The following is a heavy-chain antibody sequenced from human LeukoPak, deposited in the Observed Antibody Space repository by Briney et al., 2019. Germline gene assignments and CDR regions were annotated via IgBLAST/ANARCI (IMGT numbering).Heavy chain of an antibody. D-gene: IGHD3-16*01. CDR1: GFSLSTSGVG. J-gene: IGHJ3*02. V-gene: IGHV2-5*02. CDR3: AHRPPFRDYVWGSYFFGNDAFDI. Sequence: ESGPTLVKPTQTLTLTCTFSGFSLSTSGVGVGWIRQPPGKALEWLALIYWDDDKRYSPSLKSRLTITKDTSKNQVVLTMTNMDPVDTATYYCAHRPPFRDYVWGSYFFGNDAFDIWGQGTMVTVSS. CDR2: IYWDDDK.